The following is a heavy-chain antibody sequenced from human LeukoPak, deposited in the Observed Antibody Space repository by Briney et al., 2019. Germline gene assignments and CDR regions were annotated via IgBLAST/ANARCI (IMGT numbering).Heavy chain of an antibody. J-gene: IGHJ3*02. CDR1: GYTFTSYG. D-gene: IGHD3-22*01. Sequence: ASVKVSCKASGYTFTSYGISWVRQAPGQGLEWMGWISAYNGNTNYAQKLQGRVTMTTDTSTSTAYMELRSLRSDDTAVYYCARGPLKRYYYYDSSGATRTFDIWGQGTMVTVSS. CDR3: ARGPLKRYYYYDSSGATRTFDI. V-gene: IGHV1-18*01. CDR2: ISAYNGNT.